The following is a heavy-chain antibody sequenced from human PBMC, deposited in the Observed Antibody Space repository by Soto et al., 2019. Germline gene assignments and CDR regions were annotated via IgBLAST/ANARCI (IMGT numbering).Heavy chain of an antibody. J-gene: IGHJ4*02. V-gene: IGHV3-30*18. CDR3: AKEVGLSGSYYISSAYYLDY. CDR2: ISYDGSNT. D-gene: IGHD1-26*01. Sequence: AGSLRLSCVASRFTFSSYGMHWVRQDPGKGLEWVAIISYDGSNTYYADSVKGRFTISRDNSKNTLYLQMNSLRAEDTSVYYCAKEVGLSGSYYISSAYYLDYWGQGTLVTVSS. CDR1: RFTFSSYG.